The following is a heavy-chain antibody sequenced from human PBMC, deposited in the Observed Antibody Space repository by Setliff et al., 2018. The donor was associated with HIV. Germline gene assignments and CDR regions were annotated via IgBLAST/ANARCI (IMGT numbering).Heavy chain of an antibody. D-gene: IGHD3-9*01. V-gene: IGHV4-39*07. CDR2: IYNAGRI. CDR1: GGSIRSSDNY. CDR3: ARALTHYDILTGYYRGAFDI. J-gene: IGHJ3*02. Sequence: SETLSLTCTVSGGSIRSSDNYWSWIRQTPGKGLEWIGTIYNAGRISYSPSLRSRVTFSVDTSQNQFSLILRSVTAADTAVYYCARALTHYDILTGYYRGAFDIWGQGTMVTVSS.